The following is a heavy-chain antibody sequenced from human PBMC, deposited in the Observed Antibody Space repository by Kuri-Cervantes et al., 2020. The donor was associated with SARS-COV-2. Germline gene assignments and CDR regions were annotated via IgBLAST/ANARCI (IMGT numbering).Heavy chain of an antibody. Sequence: GGSLRISCAASGFTFSSYSMNWVRQAPGKGLEWVAVISYNGSNKYYADSVKGRFTISRDNSKNTMYLQMNSLRAEDTAVYYCARVITLGYTEAYYHYMDDWGKGTTVTVSS. J-gene: IGHJ6*03. CDR2: ISYNGSNK. CDR3: ARVITLGYTEAYYHYMDD. D-gene: IGHD1-14*01. CDR1: GFTFSSYS. V-gene: IGHV3-30*03.